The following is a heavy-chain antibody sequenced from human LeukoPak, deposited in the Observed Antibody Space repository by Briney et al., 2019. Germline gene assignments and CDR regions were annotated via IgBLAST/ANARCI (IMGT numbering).Heavy chain of an antibody. CDR1: GYAFTSYY. V-gene: IGHV1-46*03. CDR3: SRDGPGYGGNPTLGY. J-gene: IGHJ4*02. Sequence: ASVKGSCKASGYAFTSYYMHWVRQAPGQGLEWMGIINPSGGSTSYAQKFQGRVTMTRDTSTSTVYMELSSLRSEDTAVYYCSRDGPGYGGNPTLGYWGQGTLVTVSS. D-gene: IGHD4-23*01. CDR2: INPSGGST.